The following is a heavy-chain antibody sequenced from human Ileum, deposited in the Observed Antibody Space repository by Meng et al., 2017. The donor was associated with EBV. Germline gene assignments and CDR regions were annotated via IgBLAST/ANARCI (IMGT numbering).Heavy chain of an antibody. CDR3: ARGGSSSWYSGSFQH. V-gene: IGHV3-11*01. CDR1: GFTFAAYD. CDR2: ISSSGSTV. D-gene: IGHD6-13*01. Sequence: VLRAGSGGVVVKHGGALRLSREDSGFTFAAYDMSWVRQAPGKGLEWVSYISSSGSTVYDTDSVKGRFTHSRNNTKNSLYLQMNSLRAEDTAVYYCARGGSSSWYSGSFQHWGQGTLVTVSS. J-gene: IGHJ1*01.